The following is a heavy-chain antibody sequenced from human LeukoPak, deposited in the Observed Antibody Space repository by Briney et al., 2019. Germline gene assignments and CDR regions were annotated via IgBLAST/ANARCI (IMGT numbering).Heavy chain of an antibody. Sequence: GGSLRLSCAASGYTFSDYYMSWIRQAPGKGLEWVSYISSSGSTIYYADSVKGRFTISRDNAKNSLYLQMNSLRAEDTAVYYCAREVGATVGYYYYGMDVWGQGTTVTVSS. CDR2: ISSSGSTI. J-gene: IGHJ6*02. V-gene: IGHV3-11*01. CDR3: AREVGATVGYYYYGMDV. D-gene: IGHD1-26*01. CDR1: GYTFSDYY.